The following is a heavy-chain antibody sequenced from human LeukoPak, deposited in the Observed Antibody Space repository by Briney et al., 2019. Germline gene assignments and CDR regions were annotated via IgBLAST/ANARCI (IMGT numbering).Heavy chain of an antibody. CDR3: AKGYDFWSGAFDY. V-gene: IGHV3-7*01. D-gene: IGHD3-3*01. CDR1: GFTFSNSW. J-gene: IGHJ4*02. CDR2: IKQDGSEK. Sequence: RGSLRLSCAASGFTFSNSWMNWVRQAPGKGLEWVANIKQDGSEKYYVDSVKGRFTISRDNAKNSLYLQMNSLRAEDTAVYYCAKGYDFWSGAFDYWGQGTLVTVSS.